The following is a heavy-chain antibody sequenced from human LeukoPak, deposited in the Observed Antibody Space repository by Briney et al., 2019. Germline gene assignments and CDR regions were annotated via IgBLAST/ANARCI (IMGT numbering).Heavy chain of an antibody. CDR2: INHSGST. J-gene: IGHJ4*02. Sequence: SETLSLTCAVYGGSFSGYYWSWIRRPPGKGLEWIGEINHSGSTNYNPSLKSRVTISVDTSKNQFSLKLSSVTAADTAVYYCAREYYYDSSGYYPVIDYWGQGTLVTVSS. V-gene: IGHV4-34*01. CDR3: AREYYYDSSGYYPVIDY. D-gene: IGHD3-22*01. CDR1: GGSFSGYY.